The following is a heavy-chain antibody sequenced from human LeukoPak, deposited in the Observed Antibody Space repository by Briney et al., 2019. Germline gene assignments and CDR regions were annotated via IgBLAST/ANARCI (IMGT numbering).Heavy chain of an antibody. D-gene: IGHD1-26*01. CDR3: ASEFIVGATFDY. CDR1: GFTFRSYG. CDR2: ITSSGSTI. V-gene: IGHV3-48*03. J-gene: IGHJ4*02. Sequence: QPGGSLRLSCAASGFTFRSYGMNWVRQAPGKGLEWVSYITSSGSTIYYADSVKGRFTISRDNAKTSLYLQMNSLRAEDTAVYYCASEFIVGATFDYWGQGTPVTVSS.